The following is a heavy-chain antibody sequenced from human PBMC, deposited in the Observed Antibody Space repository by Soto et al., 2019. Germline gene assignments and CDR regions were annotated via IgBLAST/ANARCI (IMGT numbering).Heavy chain of an antibody. CDR1: GFSLASGKVG. Sequence: HVTLKESGPVLVKPTETLTLTCTVSGFSLASGKVGVTWIRQPPGQALEWLAHIFSNVEKSYRTTLNNRLTISEDTSQSQVVLTMTNVDPVDTATYYCAQILFGRSVAGGYFYMDVWGKGTTFTVSS. V-gene: IGHV2-26*01. J-gene: IGHJ6*03. CDR3: AQILFGRSVAGGYFYMDV. D-gene: IGHD6-19*01. CDR2: IFSNVEK.